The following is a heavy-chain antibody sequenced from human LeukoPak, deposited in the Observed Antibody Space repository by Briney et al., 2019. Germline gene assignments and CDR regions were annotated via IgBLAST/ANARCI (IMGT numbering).Heavy chain of an antibody. J-gene: IGHJ6*02. D-gene: IGHD2-15*01. CDR2: IIPILGIA. Sequence: GASVKVSCKASGGTFSSYAISRVRQAPGQGLEWMGRIIPILGIANYAQKSQGRVTTTADKSTSTAYMELSSLRSEDTAVYYCARDPPREVVVAAPSPIYGMDVWGQGTTVTVSS. CDR1: GGTFSSYA. CDR3: ARDPPREVVVAAPSPIYGMDV. V-gene: IGHV1-69*04.